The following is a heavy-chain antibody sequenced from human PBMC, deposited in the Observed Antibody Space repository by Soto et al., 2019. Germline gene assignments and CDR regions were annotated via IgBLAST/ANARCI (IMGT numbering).Heavy chain of an antibody. CDR2: ISGSGGST. CDR3: AKDGLIQLWPY. Sequence: SLRLSYAASGFTFSSYAMRWVLQAPGKGLEWVSAISGSGGSTYYADSVKGRFTISRDNSKNTLYLQMNSLRAEDTAVYYCAKDGLIQLWPYWGQGTLVTVSS. CDR1: GFTFSSYA. D-gene: IGHD5-18*01. J-gene: IGHJ4*02. V-gene: IGHV3-23*01.